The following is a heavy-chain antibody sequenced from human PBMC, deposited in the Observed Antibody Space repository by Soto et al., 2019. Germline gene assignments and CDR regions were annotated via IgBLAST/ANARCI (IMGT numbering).Heavy chain of an antibody. J-gene: IGHJ5*02. D-gene: IGHD1-1*01. CDR1: GYTFTGYY. CDR2: INPNSGGT. CDR3: ARLPGTTDWYDP. V-gene: IGHV1-2*02. Sequence: ASVKVSCKASGYTFTGYYMPWVRQAPVQGLEWMGGINPNSGGTNYAQKFQGRVTMTRDTSTSTAYMELRRLRSDDTAVYYCARLPGTTDWYDPWGQGTLVHVSS.